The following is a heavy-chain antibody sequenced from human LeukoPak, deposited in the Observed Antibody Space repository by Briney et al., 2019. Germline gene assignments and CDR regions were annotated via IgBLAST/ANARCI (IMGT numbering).Heavy chain of an antibody. J-gene: IGHJ4*02. CDR1: GFTFSSYA. D-gene: IGHD5-18*01. CDR2: ISGSGGST. CDR3: AKDVSRIQPPRYFDY. Sequence: GGSLRLSCVASGFTFSSYAMRWVRQAPGKGLEWVSAISGSGGSTYYADSVKGRFTISRDNSKNTLYLQMTSLRAEDTAVYYCAKDVSRIQPPRYFDYWGQGTLVTVSS. V-gene: IGHV3-23*01.